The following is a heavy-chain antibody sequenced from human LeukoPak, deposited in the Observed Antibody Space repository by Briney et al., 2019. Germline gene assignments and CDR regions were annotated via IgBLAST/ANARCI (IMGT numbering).Heavy chain of an antibody. Sequence: PGGSLRLSCAASGFTFSSYAMSWVRQAPGKGLEWVSAISGSGGSTYYADSVMGRFTISRDNSKNTLYLQMNSLRAEDTAVYYCAKGSVSSGYPDFDYWGQGTLVTVSS. CDR2: ISGSGGST. CDR3: AKGSVSSGYPDFDY. D-gene: IGHD3-22*01. V-gene: IGHV3-23*01. J-gene: IGHJ4*02. CDR1: GFTFSSYA.